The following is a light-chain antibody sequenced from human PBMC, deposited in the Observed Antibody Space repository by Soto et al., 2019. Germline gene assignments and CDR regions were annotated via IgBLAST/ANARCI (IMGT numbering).Light chain of an antibody. CDR1: SSDVGGYNY. Sequence: QSVLTQPASVSGSPGQSITISCTGTSSDVGGYNYVSWYQQHPGKAPKFMIYDVSNRPSGVSNRFSGSKSGNTASLTISGLQADDEEDDYCSSYKSSSPLGHVVFGGGTKLTVL. J-gene: IGLJ2*01. V-gene: IGLV2-14*01. CDR3: SSYKSSSPLGHVV. CDR2: DVS.